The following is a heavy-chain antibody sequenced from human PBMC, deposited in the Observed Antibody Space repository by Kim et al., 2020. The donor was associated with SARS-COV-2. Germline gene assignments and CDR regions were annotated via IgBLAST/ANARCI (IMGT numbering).Heavy chain of an antibody. D-gene: IGHD2-2*01. Sequence: QNFQGRVTMTRDTSINTAYMEMRRLRSDDTAVYYCARGRCTSTNCYWFFDFWGQGALVTVSS. V-gene: IGHV1-2*02. CDR3: ARGRCTSTNCYWFFDF. J-gene: IGHJ4*02.